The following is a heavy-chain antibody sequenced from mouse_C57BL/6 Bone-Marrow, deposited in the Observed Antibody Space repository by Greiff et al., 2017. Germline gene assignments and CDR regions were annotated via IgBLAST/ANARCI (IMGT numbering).Heavy chain of an antibody. CDR3: ARRWNSFDY. CDR2: IYPGDGDT. D-gene: IGHD2-3*01. V-gene: IGHV1-82*01. J-gene: IGHJ2*01. CDR1: GYAFSSSW. Sequence: QVQLQQSGPELVKPGASVKISCKASGYAFSSSWMNWVKQRPGKGLEWIGRIYPGDGDTNYNGKFKGKAILTADKSSSTAYMQLSSLTSEDSAVYFCARRWNSFDYWGQGTTLTVSS.